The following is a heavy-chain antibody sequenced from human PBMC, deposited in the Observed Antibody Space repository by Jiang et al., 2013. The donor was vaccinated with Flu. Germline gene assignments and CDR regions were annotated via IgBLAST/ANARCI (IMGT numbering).Heavy chain of an antibody. J-gene: IGHJ5*02. CDR1: GGSISSYY. V-gene: IGHV4-59*12. CDR2: IYYSGST. CDR3: ARVEFLMEQSQNWFDP. Sequence: GPGLVKPSETLSLICTVSGGSISSYYWSWIRQPPGRGLECVGYIYYSGSTYYNPSLKSRVTISVDTSKNQFSLKLSSVTAADTAVYYCARVEFLMEQSQNWFDPWGQGTLVTVSS. D-gene: IGHD3-10*01.